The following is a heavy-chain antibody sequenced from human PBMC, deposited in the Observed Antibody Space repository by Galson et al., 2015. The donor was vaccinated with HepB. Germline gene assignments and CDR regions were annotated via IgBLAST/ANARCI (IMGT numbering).Heavy chain of an antibody. CDR3: ARDQDTAMVTDI. Sequence: SLRLSCAASGFTFSDYYMSWIRQAPGKGLEWVSYISSSGSTIYYADSVKGRFTISRDNAKNSLYLQMNSLRAEDTAVYYCARDQDTAMVTDIWGQGTMVTVSS. J-gene: IGHJ3*02. D-gene: IGHD5-18*01. V-gene: IGHV3-11*01. CDR1: GFTFSDYY. CDR2: ISSSGSTI.